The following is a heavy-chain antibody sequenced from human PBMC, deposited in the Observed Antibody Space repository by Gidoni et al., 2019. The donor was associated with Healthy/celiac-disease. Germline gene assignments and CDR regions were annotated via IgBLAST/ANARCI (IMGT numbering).Heavy chain of an antibody. D-gene: IGHD6-13*01. CDR2: IKQDGSEK. CDR3: AGGSSSSWPRWDNWFDP. V-gene: IGHV3-7*04. CDR1: GFTFSSYW. Sequence: EVQLVESGGGLVQPGGSLRLSCAASGFTFSSYWMSWVRQAPGKGLGWVANIKQDGSEKYYVDSVKGRFTISRDNAKNSLYLQMNSLRAEDTAVYYCAGGSSSSWPRWDNWFDPWGQGTLVTVSS. J-gene: IGHJ5*02.